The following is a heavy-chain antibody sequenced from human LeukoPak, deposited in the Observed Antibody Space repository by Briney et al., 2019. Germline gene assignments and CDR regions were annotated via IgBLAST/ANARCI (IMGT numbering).Heavy chain of an antibody. CDR1: GGTFSSYA. J-gene: IGHJ4*02. D-gene: IGHD3-3*01. Sequence: SVKVSCKASGGTFSSYAISWVRQAPGQGLEWMGGIIPIFGTANYAQKLQGRVTMTTDTSTSTAYMELRSLRSDDTAVYYCARDLQDRGGYDFWSGYQNLYYFDYWGQGTLVTVSS. CDR2: IIPIFGTA. CDR3: ARDLQDRGGYDFWSGYQNLYYFDY. V-gene: IGHV1-69*05.